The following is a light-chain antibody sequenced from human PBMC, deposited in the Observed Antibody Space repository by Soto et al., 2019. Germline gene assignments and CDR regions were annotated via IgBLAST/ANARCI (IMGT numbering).Light chain of an antibody. CDR1: QSFRGL. J-gene: IGKJ1*01. V-gene: IGKV3-11*01. CDR2: DAY. CDR3: LQDYNYPRT. Sequence: EVVLTQSPVTLSLSPGERATLSCRASQSFRGLLAWYQQKPGQAPRLLIYDAYNRATGIPPRFSGSGSGTDFTLTISSLEPEDFATYYCLQDYNYPRTFGQGTKVEIK.